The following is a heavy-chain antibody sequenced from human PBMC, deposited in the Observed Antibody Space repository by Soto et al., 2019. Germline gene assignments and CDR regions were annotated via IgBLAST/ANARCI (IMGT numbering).Heavy chain of an antibody. CDR3: ARGSNSGGYYEGFDF. CDR1: GGSISSGDYS. CDR2: IYQSGST. Sequence: QLQLQESGSGLVKPSQTLSLTCAVSGGSISSGDYSWSWIRQPPGEGLEWIGYIYQSGSTYYNPSLKSRVTISVDRSKNQFSLNLSSVTAAATAVYYCARGSNSGGYYEGFDFWGQGTLVTVSS. J-gene: IGHJ5*01. D-gene: IGHD3-22*01. V-gene: IGHV4-30-2*01.